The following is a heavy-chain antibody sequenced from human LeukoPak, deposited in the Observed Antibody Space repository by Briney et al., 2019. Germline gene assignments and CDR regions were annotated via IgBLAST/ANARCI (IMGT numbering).Heavy chain of an antibody. CDR2: ISSSSSYI. Sequence: GGSLRLSCAASGFTFSSYSMNWVRQAPGKGLEWVSSISSSSSYIYYADSVKGRFTISRDNAKNSLYLQMNSLRAEDTAVYYCTRVSGIPYSGSADFDYWGQGTLVTVSS. CDR1: GFTFSSYS. V-gene: IGHV3-21*04. D-gene: IGHD1-26*01. J-gene: IGHJ4*02. CDR3: TRVSGIPYSGSADFDY.